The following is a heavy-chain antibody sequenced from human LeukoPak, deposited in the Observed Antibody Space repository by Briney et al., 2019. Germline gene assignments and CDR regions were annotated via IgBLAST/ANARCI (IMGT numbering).Heavy chain of an antibody. J-gene: IGHJ5*02. CDR3: AKGVRSGTYYNCFDP. CDR2: ISGDGDNT. Sequence: GGSLRLSCVPSASTLDDYALHWVRQARWKGLEWISLISGDGDNTYYADSVKGRFTISRDNSKNSLYLQMSSLRAEDTALYYCAKGVRSGTYYNCFDPWGQGTLVTVSS. D-gene: IGHD1-26*01. V-gene: IGHV3-43*02. CDR1: ASTLDDYA.